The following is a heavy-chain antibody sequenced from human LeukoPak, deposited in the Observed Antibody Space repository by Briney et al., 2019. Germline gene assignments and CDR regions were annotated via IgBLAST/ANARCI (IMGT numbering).Heavy chain of an antibody. CDR1: GYTFTGYY. CDR3: ARAGGPDCSGGSCYWARGYFYYMDV. D-gene: IGHD2-15*01. Sequence: GASVKVSCKASGYTFTGYYMHWVRQAPGQGLEWMGWINPNSGGTNYAQKFQGRVTMTRDTSISTAYMELSRLRSDDTAVYYCARAGGPDCSGGSCYWARGYFYYMDVWGKGTTVTVSS. J-gene: IGHJ6*03. CDR2: INPNSGGT. V-gene: IGHV1-2*02.